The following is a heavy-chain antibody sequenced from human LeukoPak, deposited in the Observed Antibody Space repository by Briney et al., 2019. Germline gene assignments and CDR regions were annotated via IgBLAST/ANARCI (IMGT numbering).Heavy chain of an antibody. J-gene: IGHJ4*02. V-gene: IGHV4-30-4*08. Sequence: TLSLTCTVSGGSMNSGDDYWSWIRQPGGEGVVCIEYIYCCGSAYYNPSLKSRVTISVDTSKNQFSLKLSSVTAADTAVYYCARDTVGKIAAAGTGRFDYWGQGTLVTVSS. CDR2: IYCCGSA. CDR3: ARDTVGKIAAAGTGRFDY. CDR1: GGSMNSGDDY. D-gene: IGHD6-13*01.